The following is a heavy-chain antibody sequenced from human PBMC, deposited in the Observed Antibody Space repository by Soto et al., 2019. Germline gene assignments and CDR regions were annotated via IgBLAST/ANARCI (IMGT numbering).Heavy chain of an antibody. D-gene: IGHD2-21*02. V-gene: IGHV1-69*10. CDR2: MNPILGIA. CDR1: GYTFTSYD. Sequence: SVKVSCKASGYTFTSYDINWVRQATGQGLEWMGWMNPILGIANYAQKFQGRVTITADKSTSTAYMELSSLRSEDTAVYYCARNVVVTAIMDVWGQGTTVTVSS. J-gene: IGHJ6*02. CDR3: ARNVVVTAIMDV.